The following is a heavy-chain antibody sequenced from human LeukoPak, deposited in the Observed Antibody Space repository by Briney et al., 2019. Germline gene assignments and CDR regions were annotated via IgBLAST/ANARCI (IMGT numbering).Heavy chain of an antibody. J-gene: IGHJ5*02. CDR1: GGSISSYY. CDR3: ARESRRRFLEWLHWFDP. Sequence: PSETLSLTCTVSGGSISSYYRSWIRQPAGKGLEWIGRIYTSGSTNYNPSLKSRVTMSVDTSKNQFSLKLSSVTAADTAVYYCARESRRRFLEWLHWFDPWGQGTLVTVSS. CDR2: IYTSGST. D-gene: IGHD3-3*01. V-gene: IGHV4-4*07.